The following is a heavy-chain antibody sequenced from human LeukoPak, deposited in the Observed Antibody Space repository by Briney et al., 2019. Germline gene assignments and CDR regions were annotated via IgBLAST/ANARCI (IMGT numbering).Heavy chain of an antibody. Sequence: ASVKVSCNASGYTFTSYDISWVRQAPGQGLEWMGWISAYNGNTNYAQKLQGRVTMTTDTSTSTAYMELRSLRSDDTAVYYCARVNLPETRSDSSGYSYYYYYYMDVWGKGTTVTVSS. V-gene: IGHV1-18*01. J-gene: IGHJ6*03. CDR3: ARVNLPETRSDSSGYSYYYYYYMDV. CDR2: ISAYNGNT. D-gene: IGHD3-22*01. CDR1: GYTFTSYD.